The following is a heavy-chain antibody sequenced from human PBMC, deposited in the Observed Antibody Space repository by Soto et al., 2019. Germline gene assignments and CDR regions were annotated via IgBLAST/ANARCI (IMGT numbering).Heavy chain of an antibody. V-gene: IGHV4-4*02. CDR2: IYQGGST. J-gene: IGHJ4*02. D-gene: IGHD6-6*01. CDR3: ARMSIAARPSSRENYFDY. CDR1: GGSISSSNW. Sequence: SETLSLTCAVSGGSISSSNWWSWVRQPPGKGLEWIGEIYQGGSTNYNPSLKSRFTISVDKSKNQFSLKLSSVTAADTAVYYCARMSIAARPSSRENYFDYWGQGTLVNVS.